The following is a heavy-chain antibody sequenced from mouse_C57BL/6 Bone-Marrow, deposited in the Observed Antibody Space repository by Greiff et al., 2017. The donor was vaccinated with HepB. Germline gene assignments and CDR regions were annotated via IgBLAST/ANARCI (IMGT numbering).Heavy chain of an antibody. CDR3: ARNYGSSGGMDY. CDR2: IYPRSGNT. CDR1: GYTFTSYG. Sequence: VQLQESGAELARPGASVKLSCKASGYTFTSYGISWVKQRTGQGLEWIGEIYPRSGNTYYNEKFKGKATLTADKSSSTAYMELRSLTSEDSAVYFCARNYGSSGGMDYWGQGTSVTVSS. V-gene: IGHV1-81*01. D-gene: IGHD1-1*01. J-gene: IGHJ4*01.